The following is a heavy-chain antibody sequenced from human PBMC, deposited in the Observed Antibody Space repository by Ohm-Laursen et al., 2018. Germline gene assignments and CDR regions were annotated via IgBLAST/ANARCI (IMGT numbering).Heavy chain of an antibody. J-gene: IGHJ4*02. CDR2: IVVGSGNT. V-gene: IGHV1-58*02. Sequence: SSVKVSCKASGFTFTSSAMQWVRQARGQRLEWIGWIVVGSGNTNYAQKFQERVTITRDMSTSTAYMELSSLRSEDTAVYYCAADLPTSYSGRYWDWGQGTLVTVSS. CDR1: GFTFTSSA. D-gene: IGHD1-26*01. CDR3: AADLPTSYSGRYWD.